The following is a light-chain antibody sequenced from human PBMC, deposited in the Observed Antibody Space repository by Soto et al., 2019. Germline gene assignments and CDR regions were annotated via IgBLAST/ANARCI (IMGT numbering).Light chain of an antibody. CDR3: AAWDDSLNGVV. J-gene: IGLJ2*01. Sequence: SVVGQPRTACGSLGQRVTFSSYGSSSNIGSNTVNWYQHLPGTAPKLLIYSNNQRPSGVPDRFSGSKSGTSASLAISGLQSEDEADYYCAAWDDSLNGVVFGGGTKVTVL. CDR2: SNN. CDR1: SSNIGSNT. V-gene: IGLV1-44*01.